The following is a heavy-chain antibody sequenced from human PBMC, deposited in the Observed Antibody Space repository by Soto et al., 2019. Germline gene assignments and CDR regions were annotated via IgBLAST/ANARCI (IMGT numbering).Heavy chain of an antibody. Sequence: GGSLRLSCAASGFTFSSYGMHWVRQAPGKGLEWVAVISYDGRNKYYADSVKGRFTISRDNSKNTLYLQMNSLRAEDTAVYYCAKDVVVGATTGLGDYYYYYGMDVWGQGTTVTVSS. V-gene: IGHV3-30*18. J-gene: IGHJ6*02. CDR3: AKDVVVGATTGLGDYYYYYGMDV. D-gene: IGHD1-26*01. CDR1: GFTFSSYG. CDR2: ISYDGRNK.